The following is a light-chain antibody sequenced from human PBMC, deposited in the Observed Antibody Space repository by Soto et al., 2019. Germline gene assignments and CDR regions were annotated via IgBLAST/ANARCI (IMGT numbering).Light chain of an antibody. CDR1: SANIGAAYN. J-gene: IGLJ1*01. V-gene: IGLV1-40*01. Sequence: QSALTQPPSVSAAPGQGVTISCTGSSANIGAAYNVDWCSQLPRTAPKPLIYGINNRPSGVPARFSGSKPGTSASLAIAGLQAEDEGDYYCQSYDSSLSGYVFGTGTKVTVL. CDR3: QSYDSSLSGYV. CDR2: GIN.